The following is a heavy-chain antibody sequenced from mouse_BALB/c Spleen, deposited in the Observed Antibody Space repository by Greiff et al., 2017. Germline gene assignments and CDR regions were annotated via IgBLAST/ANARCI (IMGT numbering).Heavy chain of an antibody. CDR3: ARGGSGRAMDY. CDR1: GFTFSSFG. J-gene: IGHJ4*01. CDR2: ISSGSSTI. D-gene: IGHD1-1*01. Sequence: EVKLMESGGGLVQPGGSRKLSCAASGFTFSSFGMHWVRQAPEKGLEWVAYISSGSSTIYYADTVKGRSTISRDNPKNTLFLQMTSLRSEDTAMYYCARGGSGRAMDYWGQGTSVTVSS. V-gene: IGHV5-17*02.